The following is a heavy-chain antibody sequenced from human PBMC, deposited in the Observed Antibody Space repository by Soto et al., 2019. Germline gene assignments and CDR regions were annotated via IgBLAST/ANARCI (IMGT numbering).Heavy chain of an antibody. J-gene: IGHJ5*02. V-gene: IGHV1-18*01. D-gene: IGHD2-2*01. Sequence: GASVKLSCKASGGTFSSYAISCVRQAPGQGLEWMGWISAYNGNTNYAQKLQGRVTMTTDTSTSTAYMELRSLRSDDTAVYYCARDDAVVVPAARYDPWGQGTLVTVSS. CDR3: ARDDAVVVPAARYDP. CDR1: GGTFSSYA. CDR2: ISAYNGNT.